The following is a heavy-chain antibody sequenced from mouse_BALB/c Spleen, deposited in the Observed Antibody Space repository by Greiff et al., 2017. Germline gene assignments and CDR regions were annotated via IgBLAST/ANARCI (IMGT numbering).Heavy chain of an antibody. CDR2: INPNNGGT. CDR1: GYTFTDYN. J-gene: IGHJ4*01. Sequence: EVKLQESGPELVKPGASVKIPCKASGYTFTDYNMDWVKQSHGKSLEWIGDINPNNGGTIYNQKFKGKATLTVDKSSSTAYMELRSLTSEDTAVYYCARYGNRYDGYYAMDYWGQGTSVTVSS. V-gene: IGHV1-18*01. CDR3: ARYGNRYDGYYAMDY. D-gene: IGHD2-14*01.